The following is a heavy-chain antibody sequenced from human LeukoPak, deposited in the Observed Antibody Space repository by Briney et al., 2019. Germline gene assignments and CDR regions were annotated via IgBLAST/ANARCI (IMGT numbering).Heavy chain of an antibody. Sequence: SVKVSCKASGGTFSNCAFSWVRQAPGQGLEWLGRVVPMLDISQYARKFQDRVTITADKSTSTAYMELSSLRSEDTAMYYCKMAKEGNAFDIWGQGTMVIVSS. J-gene: IGHJ3*02. D-gene: IGHD5-24*01. CDR2: VVPMLDIS. V-gene: IGHV1-69*04. CDR1: GGTFSNCA. CDR3: KMAKEGNAFDI.